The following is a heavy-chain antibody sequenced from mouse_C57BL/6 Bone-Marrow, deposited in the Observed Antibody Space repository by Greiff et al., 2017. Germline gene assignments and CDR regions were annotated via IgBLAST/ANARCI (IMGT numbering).Heavy chain of an antibody. CDR2: IDPENGAT. V-gene: IGHV14-4*01. CDR1: GFNIKDDY. Sequence: VQLQQSGAELVRPGASVKLSCTASGFNIKDDYMHWVKQRPEQGLEWIGWIDPENGATEYASKFQGKATITVDTSSNTAYLPLSSLTSEDTAVYYCTRIAYWGQGTLVTVSA. CDR3: TRIAY. J-gene: IGHJ3*01.